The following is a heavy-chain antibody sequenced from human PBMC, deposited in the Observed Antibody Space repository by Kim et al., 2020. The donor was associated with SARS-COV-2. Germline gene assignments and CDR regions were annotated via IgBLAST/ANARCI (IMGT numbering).Heavy chain of an antibody. V-gene: IGHV3-11*01. CDR2: ISSSGSTI. Sequence: GGSLRLSCAASGFTFSDYYMSWIRQAPGKGLEWVSYISSSGSTIYYADSVKGRFTISRDNAKNSLYLQMNSLRAEDTAVYYCARARRGGVVIKSQPGPQLSFDYWGQGTLVTVSS. CDR1: GFTFSDYY. CDR3: ARARRGGVVIKSQPGPQLSFDY. J-gene: IGHJ4*02. D-gene: IGHD3-3*01.